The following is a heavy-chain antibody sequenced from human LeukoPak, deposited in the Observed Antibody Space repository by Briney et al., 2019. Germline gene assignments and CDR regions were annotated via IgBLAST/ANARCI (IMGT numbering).Heavy chain of an antibody. CDR1: GFTFSNAW. Sequence: GGSLTLSCAASGFTFSNAWMNWVRQAPGKGLEWVGHIKSNTDGVTADYASPVKGRFTISRDDSKNTLYLQMNSLKTEDTAVYYCTTRRTYYDSSGYSYPYYYYYYMDVWGKGTTVTVSS. J-gene: IGHJ6*03. CDR3: TTRRTYYDSSGYSYPYYYYYYMDV. CDR2: IKSNTDGVTA. D-gene: IGHD3-22*01. V-gene: IGHV3-15*01.